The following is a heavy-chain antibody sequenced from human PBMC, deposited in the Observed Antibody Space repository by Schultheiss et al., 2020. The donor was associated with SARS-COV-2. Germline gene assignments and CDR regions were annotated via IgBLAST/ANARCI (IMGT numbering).Heavy chain of an antibody. J-gene: IGHJ3*02. CDR2: ISYDGSNK. Sequence: GESLKISCAASGFTFSSYAMHWVRQAPGKGLEWVAVISYDGSNKYYEDSVKGRFTISRDNYKNTLYLQMNSLRAENTAVYYYAKLRGTAMSYYYDSSGYFNAAFDIWGQGTMVTVSS. D-gene: IGHD3-22*01. CDR3: AKLRGTAMSYYYDSSGYFNAAFDI. V-gene: IGHV3-30*01. CDR1: GFTFSSYA.